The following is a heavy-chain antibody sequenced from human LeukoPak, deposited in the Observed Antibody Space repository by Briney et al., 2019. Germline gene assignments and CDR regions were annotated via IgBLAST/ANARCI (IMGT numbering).Heavy chain of an antibody. V-gene: IGHV1-24*01. D-gene: IGHD3-10*01. CDR2: FDPEDGET. Sequence: ASVKVSCKVSGYTLTELSMHWVRQAPGKGPEWMGGFDPEDGETIYAQKFQGRVTMTRNTSISTAYMELSSLRSEDTAVYYCARARRGNLWFGESYYYMDVWGKGTTVTISS. CDR1: GYTLTELS. J-gene: IGHJ6*03. CDR3: ARARRGNLWFGESYYYMDV.